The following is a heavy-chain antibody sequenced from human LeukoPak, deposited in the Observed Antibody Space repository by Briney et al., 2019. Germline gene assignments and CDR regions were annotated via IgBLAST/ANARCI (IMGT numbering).Heavy chain of an antibody. CDR2: INPNSGGT. CDR3: ARDGLAMVRGVIYYFDY. CDR1: GYTFTGYY. V-gene: IGHV1-2*02. D-gene: IGHD3-10*01. J-gene: IGHJ4*02. Sequence: ASVKVSCKASGYTFTGYYMHWVRQAPGQGLERMGWINPNSGGTNYAQKFQGRVTMTRDTSISTAYMELSRLRSDDTAVYYCARDGLAMVRGVIYYFDYWGQGTLVTVSS.